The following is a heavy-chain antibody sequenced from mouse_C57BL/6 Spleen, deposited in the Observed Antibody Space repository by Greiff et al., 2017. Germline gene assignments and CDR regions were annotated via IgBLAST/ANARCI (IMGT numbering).Heavy chain of an antibody. Sequence: QVQLQQPGAELVKPGASVKMSCKASGYTFTSYWITWVKQRPGQGLEWIGDIYPGSGSTNYNEKFKSKATLTVDTSSSTAYMQLSSLTSEDSAVYYCARRGEPFYYCGSSYGGFAYWGQGTLVTVSA. CDR2: IYPGSGST. D-gene: IGHD1-1*01. J-gene: IGHJ3*01. CDR1: GYTFTSYW. CDR3: ARRGEPFYYCGSSYGGFAY. V-gene: IGHV1-55*01.